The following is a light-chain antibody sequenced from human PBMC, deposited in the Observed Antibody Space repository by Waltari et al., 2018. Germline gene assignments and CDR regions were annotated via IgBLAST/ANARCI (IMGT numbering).Light chain of an antibody. CDR1: SFNLGGNT. CDR3: AAWDDSLNGVV. V-gene: IGLV1-44*01. CDR2: SNS. Sequence: QSVLTQPPSVSGTPGQRVAISCSGYSFNLGGNTPTGYQQLPGTAPKLLLYSNSERTPGVPDRFSGSKSGTSASLAISGLQSEDEAHYYGAAWDDSLNGVVFGGGTRLTVL. J-gene: IGLJ2*01.